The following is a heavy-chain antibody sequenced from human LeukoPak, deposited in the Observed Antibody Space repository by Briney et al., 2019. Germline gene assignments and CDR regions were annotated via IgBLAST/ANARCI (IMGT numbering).Heavy chain of an antibody. CDR3: ARQMLWFRGLDV. V-gene: IGHV4-39*01. CDR1: GGSISNTYYY. D-gene: IGHD5-18*01. CDR2: VHYTGST. Sequence: SETLSLTCTVPGGSISNTYYYWGWIRQSPGKGLEWTGSVHYTGSTYHNPSLKSRVTISVDTAKNQFSLKLTSVTAADTAVYYCARQMLWFRGLDVWGQGTTVSVPS. J-gene: IGHJ6*02.